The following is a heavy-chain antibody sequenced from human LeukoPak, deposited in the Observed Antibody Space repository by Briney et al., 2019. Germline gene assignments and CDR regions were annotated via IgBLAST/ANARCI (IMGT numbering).Heavy chain of an antibody. D-gene: IGHD4-17*01. J-gene: IGHJ4*02. CDR1: GFTFTSYS. CDR2: ISASGSST. V-gene: IGHV3-23*01. Sequence: GGSLRLSCAASGFTFTSYSMNWVRQAPGKGLEWVSTISASGSSTYYADSVKGRFTISRDNSKNTLYLQMSSLRVEDTAVYYCAQYGDPGYWGQGTLVTVSS. CDR3: AQYGDPGY.